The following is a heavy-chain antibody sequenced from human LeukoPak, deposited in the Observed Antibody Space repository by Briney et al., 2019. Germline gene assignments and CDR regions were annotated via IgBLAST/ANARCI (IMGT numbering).Heavy chain of an antibody. CDR3: ARGRGYFSDYYYMDV. CDR1: GYTFTSYG. V-gene: IGHV1-18*01. J-gene: IGHJ6*03. D-gene: IGHD3-3*01. CDR2: ISGYNGHT. Sequence: ASVKVSCKASGYTFTSYGISWVRQAPGQGLEWMGWISGYNGHTDYPQQFQGRVTMTTDTSTSTAYMELRSLRSDDTAVYYCARGRGYFSDYYYMDVWGKGTTVTVSS.